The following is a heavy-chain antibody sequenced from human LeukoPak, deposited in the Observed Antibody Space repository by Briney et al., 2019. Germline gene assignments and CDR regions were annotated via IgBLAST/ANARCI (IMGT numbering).Heavy chain of an antibody. CDR2: IYSGGST. D-gene: IGHD3-16*02. J-gene: IGHJ4*02. V-gene: IGHV3-66*01. CDR1: GFTVSSNY. Sequence: PGGSLRLSCAASGFTVSSNYMSWVRQAPGKGLEWVSVIYSGGSTYYADSVKGRFTISRDNSKNTLYLQMSSLRAEDTAVYYCAREAITFGGVIGYWGQGTLVTVSS. CDR3: AREAITFGGVIGY.